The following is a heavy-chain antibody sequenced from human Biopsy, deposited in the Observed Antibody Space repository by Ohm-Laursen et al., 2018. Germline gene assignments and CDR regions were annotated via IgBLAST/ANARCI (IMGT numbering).Heavy chain of an antibody. CDR2: ISYSGNT. V-gene: IGHV4-59*08. D-gene: IGHD6-19*01. CDR3: ATTTMDTSGWYGNYFDY. CDR1: SGSISSYY. J-gene: IGHJ4*02. Sequence: SDTLSLTCTVSSGSISSYYWSWIRQPPGKGLEWIGYISYSGNTNYNPSLKSRVTMSVDTSKTQFSLKVYSVTAADTAIYYCATTTMDTSGWYGNYFDYWGQGTLVTVSS.